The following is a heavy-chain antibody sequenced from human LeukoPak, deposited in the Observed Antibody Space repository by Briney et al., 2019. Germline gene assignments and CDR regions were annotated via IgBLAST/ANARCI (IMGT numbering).Heavy chain of an antibody. Sequence: GESLKISCKGSGYSFTSYWIGWVRQMPGIGLEWVGIIYPGDSDSRYSPSLQGQVTISADKSISTTYLQWSSLKASDTAMYYCARQVAYTSGRTFDFWGQGTLVTVSS. J-gene: IGHJ4*02. CDR1: GYSFTSYW. D-gene: IGHD6-19*01. V-gene: IGHV5-51*01. CDR3: ARQVAYTSGRTFDF. CDR2: IYPGDSDS.